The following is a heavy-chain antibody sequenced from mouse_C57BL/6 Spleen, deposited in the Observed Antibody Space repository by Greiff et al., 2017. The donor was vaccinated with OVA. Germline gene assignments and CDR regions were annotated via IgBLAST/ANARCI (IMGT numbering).Heavy chain of an antibody. CDR2: ISYSGST. Sequence: DVQLQESGPGMVKPSQSLSLTCTVTGYSITSGYDWHWIRHFPGNKLEWMGYISYSGSTNYNPSLKSRISITHDTSKNHFFLKLNSVTTEDTATYYCARGKGWFFAYWGQGTLVTVSA. J-gene: IGHJ3*01. CDR1: GYSITSGYD. D-gene: IGHD1-1*02. V-gene: IGHV3-1*01. CDR3: ARGKGWFFAY.